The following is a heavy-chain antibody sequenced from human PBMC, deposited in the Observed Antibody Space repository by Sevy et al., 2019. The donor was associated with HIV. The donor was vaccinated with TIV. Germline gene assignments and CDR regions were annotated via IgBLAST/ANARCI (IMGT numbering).Heavy chain of an antibody. CDR3: ARHDYGDSRYFDY. J-gene: IGHJ4*02. Sequence: GGSLRLSCAASGFTFSDYYMSWIRQAPGKGLEWVSYISSSGSTIYYAYSVKGRFTISRDNAKNSLYLQMNSLRAEDTAVYYCARHDYGDSRYFDYWGQGTLVTVSS. D-gene: IGHD4-17*01. CDR2: ISSSGSTI. CDR1: GFTFSDYY. V-gene: IGHV3-11*01.